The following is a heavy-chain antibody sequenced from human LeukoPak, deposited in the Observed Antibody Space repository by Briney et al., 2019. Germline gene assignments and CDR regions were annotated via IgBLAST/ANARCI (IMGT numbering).Heavy chain of an antibody. Sequence: ASVKVSCKASGYTFTSYAMHWVRQAPGQRLEWMGWINAGNGNTKYSQKFQGRVTITRDTSASTAYMELSSLRSEDTAVYYSARERTKYNWFDPWGQGTLVTVSS. CDR2: INAGNGNT. V-gene: IGHV1-3*01. J-gene: IGHJ5*02. CDR3: ARERTKYNWFDP. CDR1: GYTFTSYA.